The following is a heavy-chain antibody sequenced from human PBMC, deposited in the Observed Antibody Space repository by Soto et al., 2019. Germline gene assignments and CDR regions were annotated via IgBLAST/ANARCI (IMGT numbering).Heavy chain of an antibody. CDR1: GYTFTGYP. V-gene: IGHV1-3*05. Sequence: QVELVQSGAEEKKPGASVKVSCKASGYTFTGYPMHWVRQAPGHRLEWMGWINPGNADTKYSQKFQGRVTITRDTSASTAYMELSSLTSEDTAVYYCASEVLKLGHFDWWGQGTLVTVSS. D-gene: IGHD7-27*01. CDR2: INPGNADT. CDR3: ASEVLKLGHFDW. J-gene: IGHJ4*02.